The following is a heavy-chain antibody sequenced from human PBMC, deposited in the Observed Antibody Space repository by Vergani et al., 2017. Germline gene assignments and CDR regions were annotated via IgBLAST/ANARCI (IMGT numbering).Heavy chain of an antibody. CDR2: INPNSGGT. V-gene: IGHV1-2*02. J-gene: IGHJ4*02. D-gene: IGHD3-16*02. Sequence: QVQLVQSESELKKPGASVKVSCRASGYTFTSSVINWVRQAPGQGLEWMGWINPNSGGTNYAQKFQGRVTMTRDTSISTAYMELSRLRSDDTAVYYCARAAVRLGELSLYGYWGQGTLVTVSS. CDR3: ARAAVRLGELSLYGY. CDR1: GYTFTSSV.